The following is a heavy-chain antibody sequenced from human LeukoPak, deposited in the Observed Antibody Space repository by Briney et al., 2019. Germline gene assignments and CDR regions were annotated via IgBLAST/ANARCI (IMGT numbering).Heavy chain of an antibody. CDR3: ARGDGSGSGRWFDP. CDR1: GGSISSYY. Sequence: SETLSLTCTVSGGSISSYYWSWIRQPPGEGLEWIGYIYHTGSTYYNPSLKGRVTISVDRSKNQFSLNLNFVTAADTALYYCARGDGSGSGRWFDPWGQGTLITVSS. J-gene: IGHJ5*02. CDR2: IYHTGST. D-gene: IGHD3-10*01. V-gene: IGHV4-59*12.